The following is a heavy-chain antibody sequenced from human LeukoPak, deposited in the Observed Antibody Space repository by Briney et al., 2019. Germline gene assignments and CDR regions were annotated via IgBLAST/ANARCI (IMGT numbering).Heavy chain of an antibody. D-gene: IGHD1-7*01. J-gene: IGHJ4*02. CDR3: ARDAGETTRWDFDY. CDR2: ISYDGSNK. Sequence: GGSLRLFCAASGFTFCSYAMHWVRQAPGKGLEWVAVISYDGSNKYYAHSVKGRFTIPRDNSKNTLYLQLNCLRAEDTAVFYCARDAGETTRWDFDYWGQGTLVTVSS. CDR1: GFTFCSYA. V-gene: IGHV3-30-3*01.